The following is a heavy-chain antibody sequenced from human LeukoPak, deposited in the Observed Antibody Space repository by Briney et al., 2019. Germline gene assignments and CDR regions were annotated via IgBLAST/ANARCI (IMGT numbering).Heavy chain of an antibody. V-gene: IGHV4-30-2*01. CDR2: IYHSGST. CDR3: ARHSSSWYFYGMDV. CDR1: GGSISSGGYS. Sequence: SQTLSLTCAVSGGSISSGGYSWSWIRQPPGKGLEWIGYIYHSGSTYYNPSLKSRVTISVDRSKNQFSLKLSSVTAADTAVYYCARHSSSWYFYGMDVWGQGTTVTVSS. D-gene: IGHD6-13*01. J-gene: IGHJ6*02.